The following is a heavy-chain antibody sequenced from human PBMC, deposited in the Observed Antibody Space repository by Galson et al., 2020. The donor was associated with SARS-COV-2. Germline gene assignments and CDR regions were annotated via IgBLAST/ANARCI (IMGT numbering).Heavy chain of an antibody. CDR2: IKPNSGGT. V-gene: IGHV1-2*02. D-gene: IGHD3-3*01. J-gene: IGHJ3*02. CDR1: GYTFTGYY. CDR3: ARDLFTTEWLVPLDEFDI. Sequence: ASVKVSCKASGYTFTGYYMHWVRQAPGQELEWMGWIKPNSGGTNYAQKFQDRVTMTRDTSISTAYMELSRLRSDDTAVYYCARDLFTTEWLVPLDEFDIWGQGTMVTVSS.